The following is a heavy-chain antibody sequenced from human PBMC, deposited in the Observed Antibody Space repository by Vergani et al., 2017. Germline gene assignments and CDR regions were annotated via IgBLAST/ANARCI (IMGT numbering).Heavy chain of an antibody. CDR3: ARCGRPSIVGIKNYYYYYMDV. V-gene: IGHV4-34*01. D-gene: IGHD3-16*02. Sequence: QVQLQQWGAGLLKPSETLSLTCAVYGGSFSGYYWSWIRQPPGKGLEWIGEINHSGSTNYNPSLKSRVTITVDTSKNQFSLKLSSVTAADTAVYYCARCGRPSIVGIKNYYYYYMDVWGKGTTVTVSS. CDR2: INHSGST. J-gene: IGHJ6*03. CDR1: GGSFSGYY.